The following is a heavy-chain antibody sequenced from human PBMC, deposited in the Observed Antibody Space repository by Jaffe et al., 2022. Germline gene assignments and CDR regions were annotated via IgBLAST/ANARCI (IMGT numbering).Heavy chain of an antibody. CDR3: AKEYLKTAWIMGGGLDY. J-gene: IGHJ4*02. CDR1: GFTFDDYA. D-gene: IGHD2-15*01. CDR2: ISWNSGSI. V-gene: IGHV3-9*01. Sequence: EVQLVESGGGLVQPGRSLRLSCAASGFTFDDYAMHWVRQAPGKGLEWVSGISWNSGSIGYADSVKGRFTISRDNAKNSLYLQMNSLRAEDTALYYCAKEYLKTAWIMGGGLDYWGQGTLVTVSS.